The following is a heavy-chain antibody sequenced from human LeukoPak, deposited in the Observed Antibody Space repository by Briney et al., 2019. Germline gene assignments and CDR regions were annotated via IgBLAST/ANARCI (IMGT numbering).Heavy chain of an antibody. CDR2: ISGSGGST. V-gene: IGHV3-23*01. CDR3: AKDSSGWYSTVPYYFDY. J-gene: IGHJ4*02. CDR1: GFTFSSYA. D-gene: IGHD6-19*01. Sequence: QPGGSLRLSCAASGFTFSSYAMSWVRQAPGKGLEWVSAISGSGGSTYYADSVKGRFTISRDNSTNTLYLQMNSLRAEDTAVYYCAKDSSGWYSTVPYYFDYWGQGTLVTVSS.